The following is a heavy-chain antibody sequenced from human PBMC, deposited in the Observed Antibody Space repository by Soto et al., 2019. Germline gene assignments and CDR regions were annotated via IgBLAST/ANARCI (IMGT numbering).Heavy chain of an antibody. Sequence: EVQLLESGGGLVQPGGSLRLSCAASGFTFSSCAMGWVRQAPGKGLEWVSDIIDSGASTYYADSVKGRFTISRDNSKRTLYLQMNSLRAEDTALYYCAKGRSYYSYYGVDVWGQGTTVTVSS. J-gene: IGHJ6*02. CDR1: GFTFSSCA. CDR2: IIDSGAST. V-gene: IGHV3-23*01. CDR3: AKGRSYYSYYGVDV.